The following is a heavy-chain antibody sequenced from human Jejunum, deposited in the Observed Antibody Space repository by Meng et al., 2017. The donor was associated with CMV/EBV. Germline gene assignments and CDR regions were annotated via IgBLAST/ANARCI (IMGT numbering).Heavy chain of an antibody. D-gene: IGHD3-10*01. CDR3: ARGTPGRSYSDY. J-gene: IGHJ4*02. CDR1: GYTFASYG. Sequence: QVILLQSGAEVKKPGASVRVSCDASGYTFASYGISWLRQAPGQGLEWMGWFVNNVDTYSAQKFQGRVTMTTDTHTSTAFMELRSLRSDDTAVYYCARGTPGRSYSDYWGQGTLVTVSS. CDR2: FVNNVDT. V-gene: IGHV1-18*01.